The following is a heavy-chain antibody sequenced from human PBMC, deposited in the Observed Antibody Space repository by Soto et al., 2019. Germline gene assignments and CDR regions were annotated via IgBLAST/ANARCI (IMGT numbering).Heavy chain of an antibody. Sequence: ASVKVSCKASGYTFTSYYMHWVRQAPGQGLEWMGIINPSGGSTSYAQKFQGRVTMTRDTSTSTVYMELSSLRCEDTAVYYCARAAYYYGAGSYLDYYYYMDVWGKGTTVTVS. CDR3: ARAAYYYGAGSYLDYYYYMDV. CDR2: INPSGGST. V-gene: IGHV1-46*03. J-gene: IGHJ6*03. CDR1: GYTFTSYY. D-gene: IGHD3-10*01.